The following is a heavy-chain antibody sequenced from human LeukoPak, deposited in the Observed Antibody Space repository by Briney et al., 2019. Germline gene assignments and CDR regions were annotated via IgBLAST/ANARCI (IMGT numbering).Heavy chain of an antibody. CDR2: INPNSGGT. CDR3: ARDSVDCSSTSCLLDYYYYGMDV. V-gene: IGHV1-2*02. CDR1: GYTFTGYY. Sequence: ASVKVSCKASGYTFTGYYMHWVRQAPGQGLEWMGWINPNSGGTNYAQRFQGRVTMTRDTSISTAYMELSRLRSDDTAVYYCARDSVDCSSTSCLLDYYYYGMDVWGQGTTVTVSS. D-gene: IGHD2-2*01. J-gene: IGHJ6*02.